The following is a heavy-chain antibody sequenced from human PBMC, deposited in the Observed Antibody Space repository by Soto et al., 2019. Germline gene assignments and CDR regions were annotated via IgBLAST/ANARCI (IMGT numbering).Heavy chain of an antibody. J-gene: IGHJ6*02. V-gene: IGHV3-66*01. Sequence: EVQLVESGGTLVQPGGSLKLSCAASGFDASVNFMTWVRQAPGKGLEWVTAINNAGSTFYADSVKGRFSISRDDSKNTLSLQMNSLRVEDTAMYYGVRENYYYGMDVWGQGTAVTVSS. CDR1: GFDASVNF. CDR3: VRENYYYGMDV. CDR2: INNAGST.